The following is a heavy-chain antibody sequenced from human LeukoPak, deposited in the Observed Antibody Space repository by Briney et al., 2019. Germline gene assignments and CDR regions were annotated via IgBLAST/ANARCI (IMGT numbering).Heavy chain of an antibody. CDR3: ARDQRGYQYGMDV. J-gene: IGHJ6*02. V-gene: IGHV3-21*01. D-gene: IGHD3-22*01. Sequence: GGSLRLSCAASGFTFSSYAMSWVRQAPGKGLEWVSSISSSSSYIYYADSVKGRFTISRDNAKNSLYLQMNSLRAEDTAVYCCARDQRGYQYGMDVWGQGTTVTVSS. CDR2: ISSSSSYI. CDR1: GFTFSSYA.